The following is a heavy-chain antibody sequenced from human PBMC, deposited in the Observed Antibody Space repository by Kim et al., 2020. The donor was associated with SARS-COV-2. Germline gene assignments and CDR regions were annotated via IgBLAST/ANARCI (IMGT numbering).Heavy chain of an antibody. CDR2: IDWDDDK. D-gene: IGHD1-26*01. CDR3: ARKVADSGGYYVHFDD. Sequence: SGPTLVNPTQTLTLTCTLSGFSLSTSGMCVSWLRQPPGKALEWLARIDWDDDKYYSRSLKTRLTISKDTSKNQVVLTMTNMDPVDTATYYCARKVADSGGYYVHFDDWGLGTLVTVSS. CDR1: GFSLSTSGMC. J-gene: IGHJ4*02. V-gene: IGHV2-70*11.